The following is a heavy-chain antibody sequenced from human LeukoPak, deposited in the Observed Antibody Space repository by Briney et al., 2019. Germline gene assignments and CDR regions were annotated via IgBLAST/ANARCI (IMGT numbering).Heavy chain of an antibody. D-gene: IGHD2-15*01. CDR1: GGSFSGYY. CDR3: ARGVFGRFDP. Sequence: SETLSLTCAVYGGSFSGYYWSWIRQPPGKGLEWIGEINYSGSTNYNPSLESRVTISVDTSKNQFFLNLNSVTAADTAAYYCARGVFGRFDPWGQGTLVTVSS. J-gene: IGHJ5*02. CDR2: INYSGST. V-gene: IGHV4-34*01.